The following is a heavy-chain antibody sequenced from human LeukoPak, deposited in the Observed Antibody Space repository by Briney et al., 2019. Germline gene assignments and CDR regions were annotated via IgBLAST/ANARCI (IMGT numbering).Heavy chain of an antibody. D-gene: IGHD3-22*01. CDR3: ARVPRPAKYYYDSSGLYFDY. Sequence: KPSETLSLTCAVYGGSFSGYYWSWIRQPPGKGLEWIGEINHSGSTNYNPSLKSRVTISVDTSKNQFSLKLSSVTAADTAVYYCARVPRPAKYYYDSSGLYFDYWGQGTLVTVSS. CDR2: INHSGST. CDR1: GGSFSGYY. J-gene: IGHJ4*02. V-gene: IGHV4-34*01.